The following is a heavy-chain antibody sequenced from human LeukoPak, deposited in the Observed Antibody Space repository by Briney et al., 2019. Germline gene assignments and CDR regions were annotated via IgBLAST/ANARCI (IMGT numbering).Heavy chain of an antibody. J-gene: IGHJ4*02. CDR3: ARRGLKTASYYDFWSGYFVAYYFDY. CDR1: GYTFTGYY. D-gene: IGHD3-3*01. Sequence: GASVKVSCKASGYTFTGYYMHWVRQAPGQGLEWMGWINPNNGGTNYAQKFQGRVSMTRDTSISTAYMELSSLRSEDTDVYYCARRGLKTASYYDFWSGYFVAYYFDYWGEGTLVTVSS. V-gene: IGHV1-2*02. CDR2: INPNNGGT.